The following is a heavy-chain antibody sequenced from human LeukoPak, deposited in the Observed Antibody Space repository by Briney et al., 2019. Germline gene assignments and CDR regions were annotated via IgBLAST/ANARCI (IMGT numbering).Heavy chain of an antibody. Sequence: GGSLRLSCAASGFIFSSYWMSWVRQAPGKGLEWVANIKQDGSEKYYVDSVKGRFTISSDNAKNSLYLQMNSLRAEDTAVYYCARDLGDCSGGSCYPKIDYWGQGTLVTVSS. CDR1: GFIFSSYW. CDR2: IKQDGSEK. D-gene: IGHD2-15*01. J-gene: IGHJ4*02. V-gene: IGHV3-7*05. CDR3: ARDLGDCSGGSCYPKIDY.